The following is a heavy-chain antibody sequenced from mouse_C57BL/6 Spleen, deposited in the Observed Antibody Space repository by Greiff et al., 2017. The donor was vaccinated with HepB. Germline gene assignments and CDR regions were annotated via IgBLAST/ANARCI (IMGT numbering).Heavy chain of an antibody. CDR2: INPYNGGT. CDR1: GYTFTDYY. J-gene: IGHJ1*03. D-gene: IGHD2-4*01. Sequence: VQLQPSGPVLVKPGASVKMSCKASGYTFTDYYMNWVKQSHGKSLEWIGVINPYNGGTSSNQKFKGKATLTVDKSSSPAYMELNSLTSEDSAVYYCARFTYDYDGDWYFDVWGTGTTVTVSS. CDR3: ARFTYDYDGDWYFDV. V-gene: IGHV1-19*01.